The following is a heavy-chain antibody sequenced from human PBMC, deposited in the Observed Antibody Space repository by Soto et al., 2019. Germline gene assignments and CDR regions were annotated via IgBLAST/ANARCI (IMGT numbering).Heavy chain of an antibody. D-gene: IGHD6-13*01. CDR1: GYTFTSYD. J-gene: IGHJ6*03. CDR3: ASGYSSSWGYYYYYMDV. V-gene: IGHV1-8*01. CDR2: MNPNSGNT. Sequence: ASVKVSCKASGYTFTSYDINWVRQATGQGLEWMGWMNPNSGNTGYAQKFQGRVTMTRNTSISTAYMELSSLRSEDTAVYYCASGYSSSWGYYYYYMDVWGKGTTVTVSS.